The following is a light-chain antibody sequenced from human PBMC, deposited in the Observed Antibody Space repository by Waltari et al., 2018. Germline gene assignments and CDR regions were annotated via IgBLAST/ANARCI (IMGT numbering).Light chain of an antibody. V-gene: IGKV4-1*01. CDR2: WAS. CDR1: QRVLYSSNSKAY. J-gene: IGKJ2*01. CDR3: QQYHSFPYT. Sequence: DIVMTQSPDSLALSLGERATINCKSDQRVLYSSNSKAYLACYQKKTGQPPKLLFFWASTRESAVPVGFSGSESGTDFTLTISSLHAEDVAVYYCQQYHSFPYTFGQRTKLDIK.